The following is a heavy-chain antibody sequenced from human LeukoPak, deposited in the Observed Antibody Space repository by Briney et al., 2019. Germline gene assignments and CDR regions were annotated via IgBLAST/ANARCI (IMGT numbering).Heavy chain of an antibody. Sequence: SETLSLTCTVSGGSISSSSYYWGWIRQPPGKGLEWIGSIYYSGSTYYNPSLKSRVTISVDTSKNQFSRKLSSVTAADTAVYYCARDGGYYDSSGYLHWGQGTLVTVSS. J-gene: IGHJ4*02. CDR2: IYYSGST. CDR3: ARDGGYYDSSGYLH. V-gene: IGHV4-39*07. D-gene: IGHD3-22*01. CDR1: GGSISSSSYY.